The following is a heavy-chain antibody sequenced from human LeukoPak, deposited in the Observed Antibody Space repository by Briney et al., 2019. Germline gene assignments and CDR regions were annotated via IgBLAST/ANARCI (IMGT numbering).Heavy chain of an antibody. J-gene: IGHJ3*02. CDR2: IYSGGST. CDR1: GFTVSSNY. V-gene: IGHV3-53*01. CDR3: ARAIRQQLAHDAFDI. Sequence: GGSLRLSCAASGFTVSSNYMSWVRQAPGKGLEWVSVIYSGGSTYYADSVKGRFTISRDNSKNTLYLQMNSLRAEDTAVYYCARAIRQQLAHDAFDIWGQGTMVTASS. D-gene: IGHD6-13*01.